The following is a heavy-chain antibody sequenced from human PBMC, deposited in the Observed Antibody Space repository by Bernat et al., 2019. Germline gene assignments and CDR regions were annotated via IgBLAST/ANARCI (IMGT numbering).Heavy chain of an antibody. CDR2: ISYDGSNK. CDR3: ARGSWGVGDY. D-gene: IGHD6-13*01. CDR1: GFTFSSYA. V-gene: IGHV3-30-3*01. J-gene: IGHJ4*02. Sequence: QVQLVESGGGVVQPGRSLRLSCAASGFTFSSYAMHWVRQAPGKGLEWVAVISYDGSNKYYADSVKGRFTISRDNSKNTLYLQMNSLRAEETAVYYCARGSWGVGDYWGQGTLVTVSS.